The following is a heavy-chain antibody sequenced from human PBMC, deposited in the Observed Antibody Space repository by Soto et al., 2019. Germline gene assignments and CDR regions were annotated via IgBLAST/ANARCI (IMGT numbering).Heavy chain of an antibody. CDR3: ARGSCSSKFCFDY. V-gene: IGHV3-23*01. CDR1: GFVFSTQT. D-gene: IGHD3-10*02. CDR2: IGGPGETT. J-gene: IGHJ4*02. Sequence: EVQLLESGGGLVQPGGSLRVSCAASGFVFSTQTMGWVRQCPGKGLEWVAAIGGPGETTSYADYVKGRFTISRDNSENMVYLQMNSLRAEDTALYSCARGSCSSKFCFDYWGLGTLVNVSS.